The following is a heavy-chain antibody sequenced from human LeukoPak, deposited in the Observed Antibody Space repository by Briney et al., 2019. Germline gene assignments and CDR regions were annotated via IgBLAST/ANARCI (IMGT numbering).Heavy chain of an antibody. D-gene: IGHD3-22*01. Sequence: GGSLRLSCAASGFTFSSYGMHWVRQAPGKGLEWVSAISGSGGSTYYADSVKGRFTISRDNSKNTLYLQMNSLRAEDTAVYYCAKGRYYDSSDGIYFDYWGQGTLVTVSS. J-gene: IGHJ4*02. CDR2: ISGSGGST. CDR1: GFTFSSYG. V-gene: IGHV3-23*01. CDR3: AKGRYYDSSDGIYFDY.